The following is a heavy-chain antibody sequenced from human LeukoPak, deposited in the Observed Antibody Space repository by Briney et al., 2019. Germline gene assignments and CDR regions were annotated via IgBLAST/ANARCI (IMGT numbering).Heavy chain of an antibody. Sequence: GGSLRLSCAASGFTFSSYAMSWVRQAPGKGLEWVSDISGSGSNTYYADSVKGRFTISRDNAKNSLYLQMNSLRAEDTAVYYCARNKKGDRYTYGHDYWGQGTLVTVSS. V-gene: IGHV3-23*01. D-gene: IGHD5-18*01. CDR2: ISGSGSNT. J-gene: IGHJ4*02. CDR3: ARNKKGDRYTYGHDY. CDR1: GFTFSSYA.